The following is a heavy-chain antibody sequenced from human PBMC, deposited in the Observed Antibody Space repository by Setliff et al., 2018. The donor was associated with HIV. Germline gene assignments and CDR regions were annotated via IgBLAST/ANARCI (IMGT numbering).Heavy chain of an antibody. V-gene: IGHV1-69*13. CDR2: IIPIFNTA. J-gene: IGHJ5*02. CDR1: GGTFSLYA. CDR3: ARDQATGYEKVWFSWIDP. Sequence: GASVKVSCKASGGTFSLYAINWVRQAPGQGLEWMGGIIPIFNTANYAQKFQGRVTITADGSTSTAYMELSSLRFEDTATYYCARDQATGYEKVWFSWIDPWGQGTLFTVSS. D-gene: IGHD5-12*01.